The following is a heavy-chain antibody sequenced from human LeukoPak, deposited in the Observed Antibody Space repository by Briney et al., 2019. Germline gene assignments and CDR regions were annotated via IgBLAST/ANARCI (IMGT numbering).Heavy chain of an antibody. Sequence: SETLSLTCTVSGGSISSYYWSWIRQPAGKGLEWIGRIYTSGSTNYNPSLKSRVTMSVDTSKNQFSLKLSSVTAADTAVYYCARVRYSYALREAFDIWGQGTMVTVSS. CDR2: IYTSGST. J-gene: IGHJ3*02. CDR3: ARVRYSYALREAFDI. V-gene: IGHV4-4*07. D-gene: IGHD5-18*01. CDR1: GGSISSYY.